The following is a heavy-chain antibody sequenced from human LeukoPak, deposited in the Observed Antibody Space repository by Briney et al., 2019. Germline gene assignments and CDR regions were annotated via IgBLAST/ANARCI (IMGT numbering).Heavy chain of an antibody. Sequence: AGSLRLSCAASGLSLSNAWMSWVRQAPGKGLEWVGRIKSKTDGGTIDYAAPVKGRFTISRDDSKNTLFLQMNSLKTEDTAVYYCTTDIVVVDAFDIWGQGTMVTVSS. CDR1: GLSLSNAW. D-gene: IGHD2-15*01. CDR2: IKSKTDGGTI. J-gene: IGHJ3*02. V-gene: IGHV3-15*01. CDR3: TTDIVVVDAFDI.